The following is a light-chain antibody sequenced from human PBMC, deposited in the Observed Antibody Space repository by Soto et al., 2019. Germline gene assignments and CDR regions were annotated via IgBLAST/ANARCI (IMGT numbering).Light chain of an antibody. Sequence: DIQMTQSPTSLSASVGDRVTITCRASQGIRNYVAWYQQIPGKAPKLLIYAASTWQSGVPSRFSGSGSGTDFTLPINGLQPEDVATYSCQKYSSVPVFGPGTRVEI. J-gene: IGKJ3*01. V-gene: IGKV1-27*01. CDR1: QGIRNY. CDR3: QKYSSVPV. CDR2: AAS.